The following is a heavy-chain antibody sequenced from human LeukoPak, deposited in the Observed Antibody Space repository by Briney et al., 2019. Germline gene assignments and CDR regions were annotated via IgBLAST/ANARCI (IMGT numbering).Heavy chain of an antibody. J-gene: IGHJ4*02. CDR1: GYSISSGYY. Sequence: SETLSLTCAVSGYSISSGYYWGGIRQPPGKGGEGMGGIYLMGSTDYNPSLKSRVTISVDTSKNQFSLKLSSVTAADTAVYYCARSDSSSDYYFDYWGQGTLVTVSS. D-gene: IGHD6-6*01. CDR2: IYLMGST. V-gene: IGHV4-38-2*01. CDR3: ARSDSSSDYYFDY.